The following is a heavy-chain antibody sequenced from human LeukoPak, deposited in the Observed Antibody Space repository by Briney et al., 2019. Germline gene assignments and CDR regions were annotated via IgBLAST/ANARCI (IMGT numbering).Heavy chain of an antibody. Sequence: PSETLSLTCTVSGGSISSYYWSWIRQPPGKGLEWIGYIYYSGSTNYNPSLKSRVTISVDTSKNQFSLKLSSVTAADTAVYYCARGEGSGWLVDVGGSHWGQGTLVTVSS. CDR1: GGSISSYY. CDR3: ARGEGSGWLVDVGGSH. V-gene: IGHV4-59*01. J-gene: IGHJ4*02. CDR2: IYYSGST. D-gene: IGHD6-19*01.